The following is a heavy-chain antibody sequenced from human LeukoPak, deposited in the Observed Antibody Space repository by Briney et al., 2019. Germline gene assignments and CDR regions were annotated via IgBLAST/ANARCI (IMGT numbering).Heavy chain of an antibody. CDR2: IYYGGST. CDR3: ARVLAYGDYRHDY. J-gene: IGHJ4*02. CDR1: GGSISSYY. D-gene: IGHD4-17*01. V-gene: IGHV4-59*01. Sequence: WETLSLTCTVSGGSISSYYWSWIRQPAGKGLEWIGYIYYGGSTNYNPSLKSRVTISVDTSKNQFSLKLSSVTAADTAVYYCARVLAYGDYRHDYWGQGTLVTVSS.